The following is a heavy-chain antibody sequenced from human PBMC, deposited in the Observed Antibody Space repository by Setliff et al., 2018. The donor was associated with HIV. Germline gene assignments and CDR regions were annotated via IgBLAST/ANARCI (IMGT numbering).Heavy chain of an antibody. CDR1: GGSISSSSYY. D-gene: IGHD3-9*01. V-gene: IGHV4-39*07. CDR3: ARDPAPEGGSADILTGYYLFGWFDP. CDR2: IYYSGST. Sequence: KASETLSLTCTVSGGSISSSSYYWGWIRQPPGKGLEWIGSIYYSGSTYYNPSLKSRVTISVDTSKNQFSLKLSPVTAADTAVYYCARDPAPEGGSADILTGYYLFGWFDPWGQGTLVTVSS. J-gene: IGHJ5*02.